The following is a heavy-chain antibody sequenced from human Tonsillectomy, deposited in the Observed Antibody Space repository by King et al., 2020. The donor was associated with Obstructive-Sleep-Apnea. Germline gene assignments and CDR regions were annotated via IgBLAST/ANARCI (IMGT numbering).Heavy chain of an antibody. CDR1: GYTFTGFY. J-gene: IGHJ4*02. CDR3: ARALFDILTGLDY. D-gene: IGHD3-9*01. Sequence: QLVQSGAEVKKPGASVKVSCKASGYTFTGFYIHWVRQAPGQGLEWLGWINPNNGGTVYAQKFQGRVTMTRDTSINTAYMELSSLRSDETAVYYCARALFDILTGLDYWGQGTLVTVSS. V-gene: IGHV1-2*02. CDR2: INPNNGGT.